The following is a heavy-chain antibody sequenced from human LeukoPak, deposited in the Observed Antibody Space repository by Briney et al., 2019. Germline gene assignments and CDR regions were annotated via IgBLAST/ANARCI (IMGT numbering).Heavy chain of an antibody. J-gene: IGHJ3*02. V-gene: IGHV3-7*01. CDR3: ARDVYDSGRGAFDI. Sequence: GGSLRLSCAASGFTFSIYWMSWVRQAPGKGLEWVANINEDGSTKYYVDSVKGRFTISRDNAKNSLFLQMNSLRAEDSAVYYCARDVYDSGRGAFDILGQGTMVTVSS. CDR1: GFTFSIYW. D-gene: IGHD3-10*01. CDR2: INEDGSTK.